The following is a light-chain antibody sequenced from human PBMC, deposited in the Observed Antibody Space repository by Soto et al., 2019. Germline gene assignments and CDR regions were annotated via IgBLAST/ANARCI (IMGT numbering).Light chain of an antibody. CDR3: MQALQTPLT. V-gene: IGKV2-28*01. Sequence: DIVMTQSPLSLPVTPGEPASISCRSSQSLLHSNGYNYLDWYLQKPGQSPQLLIYLGSNRASEVPDRFSGSGSGTDFTLKISRVEAEDVGVYYCMQALQTPLTFGQGTKLDIK. CDR1: QSLLHSNGYNY. CDR2: LGS. J-gene: IGKJ2*01.